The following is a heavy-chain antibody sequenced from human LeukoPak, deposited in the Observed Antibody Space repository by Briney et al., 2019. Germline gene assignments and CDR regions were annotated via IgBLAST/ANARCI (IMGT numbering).Heavy chain of an antibody. CDR1: GGSISSYY. Sequence: PSETLSLTCTVSGGSISSYYWSWIRQPPGKGLEWIGYIYYSGSTNYNPSLKSRVTISVDTSKNQFSLKLSSVTVADTAVYYCAREWEEVATNPGAFDIWGQGTMVTVSS. V-gene: IGHV4-59*01. CDR2: IYYSGST. J-gene: IGHJ3*02. CDR3: AREWEEVATNPGAFDI. D-gene: IGHD5-24*01.